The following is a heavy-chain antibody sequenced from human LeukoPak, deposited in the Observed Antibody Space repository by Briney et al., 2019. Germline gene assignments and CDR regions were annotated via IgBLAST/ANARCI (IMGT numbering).Heavy chain of an antibody. CDR2: IYSGGST. CDR3: ARVRHDDYVDY. CDR1: GFTVSSNY. D-gene: IGHD1-1*01. J-gene: IGHJ4*02. Sequence: GSLRLSCAASGFTVSSNYMSWVRQAPGKGLEWVSVIYSGGSTYYTDSVKGRFTISRDISKNTLYLQMNSLRAEDTAVYYCARVRHDDYVDYWGQGTLVTVSS. V-gene: IGHV3-53*01.